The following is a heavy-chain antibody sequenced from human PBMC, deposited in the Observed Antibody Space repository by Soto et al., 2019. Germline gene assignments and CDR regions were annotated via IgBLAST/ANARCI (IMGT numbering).Heavy chain of an antibody. Sequence: PSGTLSLTCTVSGCSISSGNWWSWVRQPPGKGLEWIGEIYHSGSTNYNPSLKSRVTISVDKSKNQFSLKLSSVTAADTAVYYCARAPYSSSWYYFDYWGQGTLVTVSS. CDR2: IYHSGST. CDR1: GCSISSGNW. CDR3: ARAPYSSSWYYFDY. J-gene: IGHJ4*02. D-gene: IGHD6-13*01. V-gene: IGHV4-4*02.